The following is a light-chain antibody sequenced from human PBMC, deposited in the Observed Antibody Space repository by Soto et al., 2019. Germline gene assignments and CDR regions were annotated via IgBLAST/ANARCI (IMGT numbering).Light chain of an antibody. CDR2: LNSDGSH. J-gene: IGLJ2*01. CDR1: SGHSNYA. Sequence: QSVLTQSPSASASLGASVKLTCTLSSGHSNYAIAWHQQQSEKGPRYLMKLNSDGSHSKGDGIPDRFSGSSSGAERYLTISSLQSEDEADYYCQTWGSSIVVFGGGTNLTVL. CDR3: QTWGSSIVV. V-gene: IGLV4-69*01.